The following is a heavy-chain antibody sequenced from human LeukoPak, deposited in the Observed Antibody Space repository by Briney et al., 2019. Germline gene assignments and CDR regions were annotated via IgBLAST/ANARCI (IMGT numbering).Heavy chain of an antibody. D-gene: IGHD4-17*01. V-gene: IGHV4-59*12. CDR3: ARIKTTVIDY. Sequence: PSETLSLTCTVSGGSISSYYWSWIRRPPGKGLEWIGYIYYSGSTNYNPSLKSRVTISVDTSKNQFSLKLSSVTAADTAVYYCARIKTTVIDYWGQGTLVTVSS. CDR1: GGSISSYY. J-gene: IGHJ4*02. CDR2: IYYSGST.